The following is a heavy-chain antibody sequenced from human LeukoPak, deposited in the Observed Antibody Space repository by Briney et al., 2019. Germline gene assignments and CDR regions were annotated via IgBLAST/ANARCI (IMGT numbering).Heavy chain of an antibody. CDR2: IHYSGVT. CDR1: GGSISSSSYY. D-gene: IGHD3-10*01. V-gene: IGHV4-61*01. J-gene: IGHJ4*02. CDR3: ARTVPHGSGDY. Sequence: SETLSLTCTVSGGSISSSSYYWSWIRQPPGKGLEWIAYIHYSGVTSYNPSLKSRVTISVDTSENQFSLKLGSVTAADTAVYFCARTVPHGSGDYWGQGTLVTVSS.